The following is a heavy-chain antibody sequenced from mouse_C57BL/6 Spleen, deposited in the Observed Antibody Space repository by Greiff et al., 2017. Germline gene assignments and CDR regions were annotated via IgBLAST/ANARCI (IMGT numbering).Heavy chain of an antibody. CDR1: GYAFSSYW. CDR3: ARRDITTVAMDY. V-gene: IGHV1-80*01. J-gene: IGHJ4*01. D-gene: IGHD1-1*01. CDR2: IYPGDGDT. Sequence: VKLQQSGAELVKPGASVKISCKASGYAFSSYWMNWVKQRPGKGLEWIGQIYPGDGDTNYNGKFKGKATLTADKSSSTAYMQLSSLTSEDSAVYFCARRDITTVAMDYWGQGTSVTVSS.